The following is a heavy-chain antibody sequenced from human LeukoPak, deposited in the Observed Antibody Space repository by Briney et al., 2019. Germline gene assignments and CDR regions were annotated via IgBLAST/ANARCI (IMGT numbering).Heavy chain of an antibody. Sequence: GGSLRLSCAASGFTFSSYGMSWVRQAPGKGLEWVSAISGSGGSTYYADSVRGRFTISRDNSKNTLYLQMNSLRADDTAVYYCARDDTSNGYYEFGYWGQGTLVTVSS. J-gene: IGHJ4*02. CDR3: ARDDTSNGYYEFGY. D-gene: IGHD6-19*01. V-gene: IGHV3-23*01. CDR1: GFTFSSYG. CDR2: ISGSGGST.